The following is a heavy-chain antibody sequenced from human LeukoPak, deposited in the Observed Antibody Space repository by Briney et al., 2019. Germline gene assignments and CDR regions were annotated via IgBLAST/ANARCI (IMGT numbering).Heavy chain of an antibody. D-gene: IGHD6-13*01. CDR1: GLSLGTARMG. Sequence: SGPTLVDPTGPLTLTCTVSGLSLGTARMGVSWIRQPPGKALEWVAHIFSNDEKSYSTSLKSRLTISKDTSKSQLVLTMTNMDPVDTATYYCARIPQPDSSSWYCWFDPWGQGTLVTVSS. CDR2: IFSNDEK. CDR3: ARIPQPDSSSWYCWFDP. V-gene: IGHV2-26*01. J-gene: IGHJ5*02.